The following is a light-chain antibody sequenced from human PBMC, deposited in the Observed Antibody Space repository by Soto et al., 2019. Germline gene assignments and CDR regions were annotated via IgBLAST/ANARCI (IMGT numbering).Light chain of an antibody. Sequence: DIQLTQSPAFLSASLGDRVTISCRASQGISSHLAWYQQKPGKAPELLIYAASTLQSGVPSRFSCSGSGTEFTLKISSLQPEDFATYFCQHLNSYPRALSFGGGTQVEIK. CDR2: AAS. V-gene: IGKV1-9*01. CDR1: QGISSH. CDR3: QHLNSYPRALS. J-gene: IGKJ4*01.